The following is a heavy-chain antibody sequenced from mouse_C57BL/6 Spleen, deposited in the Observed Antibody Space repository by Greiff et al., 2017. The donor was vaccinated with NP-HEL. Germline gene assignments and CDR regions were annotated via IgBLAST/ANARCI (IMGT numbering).Heavy chain of an antibody. V-gene: IGHV1-72*01. D-gene: IGHD2-1*01. CDR1: GYTFTSYW. CDR3: ASYSHDAIDY. CDR2: IDPSSGGT. J-gene: IGHJ4*01. Sequence: VQLQQPGAELVKPGASVKLSCKASGYTFTSYWMHWVKQRPGRGLEWIGRIDPSSGGTKYNEKFKGKATLTVDKPSSTAYMQLSSLTSEDCSVYYCASYSHDAIDYWGQGTTVTVSS.